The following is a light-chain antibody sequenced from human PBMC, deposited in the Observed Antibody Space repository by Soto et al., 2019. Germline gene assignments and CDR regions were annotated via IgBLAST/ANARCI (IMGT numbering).Light chain of an antibody. CDR2: DVS. CDR1: SSDIGGYNY. CDR3: CSYAGTYTYV. J-gene: IGLJ1*01. Sequence: QSALTQTRSVSGSPGQSVAISCTGTSSDIGGYNYVSWFQQHPGKAPKLMIYDVSKWPSGVPDRFSGSKSGNTASLTISGLQAEDEADYYCCSYAGTYTYVFGTGTKLTVL. V-gene: IGLV2-11*01.